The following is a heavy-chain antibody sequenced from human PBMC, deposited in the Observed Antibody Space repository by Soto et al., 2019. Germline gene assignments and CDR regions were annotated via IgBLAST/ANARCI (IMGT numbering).Heavy chain of an antibody. CDR2: IYYSGST. D-gene: IGHD6-13*01. V-gene: IGHV4-31*03. CDR1: GGSISSGGYY. Sequence: QVQLQESGPGLVKPSQTLSLTCTVSGGSISSGGYYWSWIRQHPGNGLEWIGYIYYSGSTYYNPSLKSRVTISVDTSKNQFSLKLSSVTAADTAVYYCARLPYTSSSWYLFDYWGQGTLVTVSS. J-gene: IGHJ4*02. CDR3: ARLPYTSSSWYLFDY.